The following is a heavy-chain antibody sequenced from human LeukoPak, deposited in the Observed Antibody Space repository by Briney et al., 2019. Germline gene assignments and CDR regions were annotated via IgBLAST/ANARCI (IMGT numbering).Heavy chain of an antibody. V-gene: IGHV6-1*01. J-gene: IGHJ4*02. CDR2: TFYTSRWNN. Sequence: SQTLSLTFAISGDSVSSNSASSNWFRHSPSRGLEWLGRTFYTSRWNNDYAVSVKSRITINPDTSKNHFSLQLNSVTPEDTAVYYCARRRYYDYTGFFDYWGQGTLVTVSS. D-gene: IGHD3-22*01. CDR3: ARRRYYDYTGFFDY. CDR1: GDSVSSNSAS.